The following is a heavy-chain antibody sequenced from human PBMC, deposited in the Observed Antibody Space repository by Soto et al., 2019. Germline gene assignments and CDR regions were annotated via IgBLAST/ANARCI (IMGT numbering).Heavy chain of an antibody. V-gene: IGHV3-30*03. Sequence: QVQLVESGGGVVQPGKSLRVSCVVSGFSFENFAMHWVRQAPGKGLEWVAVLSSDGSHEYYADSVKGRFRLSRDNSKNSLFLQMNSLRPEDSAVYYCVRGEIYYDSADSYYDFDIWGPGTQVTVSA. J-gene: IGHJ4*02. CDR1: GFSFENFA. D-gene: IGHD3-22*01. CDR3: VRGEIYYDSADSYYDFDI. CDR2: LSSDGSHE.